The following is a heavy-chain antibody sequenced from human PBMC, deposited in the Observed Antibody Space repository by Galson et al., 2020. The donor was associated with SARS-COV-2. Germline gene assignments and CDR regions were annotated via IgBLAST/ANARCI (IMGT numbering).Heavy chain of an antibody. CDR3: AKTYSNYGYNWNLYFDY. J-gene: IGHJ4*02. CDR1: GFTFSSYG. V-gene: IGHV3-33*06. D-gene: IGHD1-20*01. Sequence: QLGESLKISCAASGFTFSSYGMHWVRQAPGKGLEWVAVIWYDGSNKYYADSVKGRFTISRDNSKNTLYLQMNSLRAEDTAVYYCAKTYSNYGYNWNLYFDYWGQGTLVIVSS. CDR2: IWYDGSNK.